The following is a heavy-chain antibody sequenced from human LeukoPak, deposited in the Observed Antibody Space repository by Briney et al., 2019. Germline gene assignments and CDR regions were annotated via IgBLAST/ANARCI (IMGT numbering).Heavy chain of an antibody. V-gene: IGHV3-23*01. Sequence: GGSLRLSCAASGFSINKDDMNWVRQAPGKGLEWVSAVSRSGGWTYYADSVKGRFTISRDDSKNMLYLQMNRLRAEDTAVYYCTKGLLWGQGTPVTVSS. CDR1: GFSINKDD. CDR3: TKGLL. CDR2: VSRSGGWT. J-gene: IGHJ4*02.